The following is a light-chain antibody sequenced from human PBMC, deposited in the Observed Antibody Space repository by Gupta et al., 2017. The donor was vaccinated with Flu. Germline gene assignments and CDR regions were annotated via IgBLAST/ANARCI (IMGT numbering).Light chain of an antibody. V-gene: IGKV3-15*01. Sequence: EVVMTQSPATLSVSPGERATLSCRASQSVGSNLAWYQQKPGQAPRLLIYGASTRATGIPARFSGSGSGTDFTLTISSLQSEDFAVYHCQQYNYWRTFGQGTKVEIK. CDR1: QSVGSN. CDR3: QQYNYWRT. J-gene: IGKJ1*01. CDR2: GAS.